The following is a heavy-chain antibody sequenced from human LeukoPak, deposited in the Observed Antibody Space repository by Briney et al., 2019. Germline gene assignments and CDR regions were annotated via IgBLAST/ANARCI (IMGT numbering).Heavy chain of an antibody. V-gene: IGHV1-2*02. Sequence: ASVRVSCKTSGYTFTVYYIHWVRQAPGQGLEWMGWINTKAGGTSFARTFQGRVTLTRDPSITTVYLDMAWLTSDDTAIYFFAGADFIDAGPYVIAPWGQGTLVTVSS. J-gene: IGHJ5*02. CDR2: INTKAGGT. CDR1: GYTFTVYY. CDR3: AGADFIDAGPYVIAP. D-gene: IGHD3-3*01.